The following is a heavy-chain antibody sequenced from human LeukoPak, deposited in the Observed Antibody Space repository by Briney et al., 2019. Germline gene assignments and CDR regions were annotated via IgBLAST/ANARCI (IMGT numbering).Heavy chain of an antibody. J-gene: IGHJ5*02. CDR3: ARRRQLQWYYGSGSRYNWFDP. Sequence: SETLSLTCTVSGDSITANSYYWGWIRQPPGKGLEWIGEINHSGSTNYNPSLKSRVTISVDTSKNQFSLKLSSVTAADTAVYYCARRRQLQWYYGSGSRYNWFDPWGQGTLVTVSS. CDR2: INHSGST. D-gene: IGHD3-10*01. CDR1: GDSITANSYY. V-gene: IGHV4-39*07.